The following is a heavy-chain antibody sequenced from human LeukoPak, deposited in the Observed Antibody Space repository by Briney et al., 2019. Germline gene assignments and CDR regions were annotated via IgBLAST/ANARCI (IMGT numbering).Heavy chain of an antibody. Sequence: GGSLRLSCTASGFRFSGQWMNWVRQSPGQGLEWVSNIKYDGSENYYADSVKGRFTISREDAKSSLSLQMDSVRPEDTAVYYCAFNNNIKYGGQGTLVIVSS. D-gene: IGHD1-14*01. J-gene: IGHJ4*02. CDR1: GFRFSGQW. CDR3: AFNNNIKY. V-gene: IGHV3-7*01. CDR2: IKYDGSEN.